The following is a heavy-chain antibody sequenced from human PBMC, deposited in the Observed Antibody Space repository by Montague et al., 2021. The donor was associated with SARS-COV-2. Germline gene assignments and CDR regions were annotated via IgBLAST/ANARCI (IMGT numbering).Heavy chain of an antibody. D-gene: IGHD1-26*01. CDR2: IHDSGKT. CDR3: ARRPWGLSYDY. V-gene: IGHV4-59*01. Sequence: SETLSLTCTVSGGSISGYYWSWIRQPPGTGLEWIGYIHDSGKTYYNPPLRSRVTISVDTSKNQFSLKMTSVTAADTAVYYCARRPWGLSYDYWGQGTLVTVSS. CDR1: GGSISGYY. J-gene: IGHJ4*02.